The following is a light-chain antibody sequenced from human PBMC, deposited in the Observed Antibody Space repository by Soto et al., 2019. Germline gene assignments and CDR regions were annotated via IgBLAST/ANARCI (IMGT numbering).Light chain of an antibody. V-gene: IGKV1-6*01. J-gene: IGKJ1*01. Sequence: AIQMTQSPSSLSASVGDRVTITCRASQAIRNDLGWHQQKPGKTPKLLIFAASSLQSGVPSRFSGSGFGTDFTLPISSPEPEDFATYFLRQDFDYPWTFVQGIKVEIE. CDR2: AAS. CDR1: QAIRND. CDR3: RQDFDYPWT.